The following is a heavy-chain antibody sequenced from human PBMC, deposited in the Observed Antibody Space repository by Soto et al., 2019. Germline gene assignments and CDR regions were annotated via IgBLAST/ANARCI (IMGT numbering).Heavy chain of an antibody. CDR1: GFTLTIYS. Sequence: PGGSLRLSCAASGFTLTIYSMNWVRQASGKGLEWVASISSSSSHIYYADSVKGRFTISRDNARNSLFLQMNDLRAEDTAVYYCVRERGLSSYYGMDVWGQGTTVTVSS. V-gene: IGHV3-21*01. J-gene: IGHJ6*02. CDR2: ISSSSSHI. CDR3: VRERGLSSYYGMDV. D-gene: IGHD3-10*01.